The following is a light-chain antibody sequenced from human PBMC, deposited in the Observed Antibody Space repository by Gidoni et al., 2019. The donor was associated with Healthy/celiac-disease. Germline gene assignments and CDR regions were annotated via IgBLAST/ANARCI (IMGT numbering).Light chain of an antibody. V-gene: IGKV2-28*01. CDR1: PSLLRSNGYNY. J-gene: IGKJ3*01. Sequence: DIVMTQSRLSMPVTPGEQASISCRSSPSLLRSNGYNYLDWYLQKPGQSPHLLIYLGSNRASGVPDRFIGSGSCRDFRLKISRGEAEDVGVYYCMQALQTPLFTFGPGTKVDIK. CDR2: LGS. CDR3: MQALQTPLFT.